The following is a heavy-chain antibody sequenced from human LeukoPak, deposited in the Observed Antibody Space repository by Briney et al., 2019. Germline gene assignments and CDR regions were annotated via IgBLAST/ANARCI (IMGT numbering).Heavy chain of an antibody. V-gene: IGHV4-61*02. CDR3: ARDTYYYDSSGYLFDP. D-gene: IGHD3-22*01. CDR1: GGSISSGSYY. CDR2: IYTSGST. Sequence: SQTLSLTCTVSGGSISSGSYYWSWIRQPAEKTLEWIGRIYTSGSTNYNPSLKSRVTMSVDTSKNQFSLKLSSVTAADTAVYYCARDTYYYDSSGYLFDPWGQGTLVTVSS. J-gene: IGHJ5*02.